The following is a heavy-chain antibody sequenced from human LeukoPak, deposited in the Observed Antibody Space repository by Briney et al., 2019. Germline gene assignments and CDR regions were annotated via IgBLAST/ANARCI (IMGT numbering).Heavy chain of an antibody. CDR1: GGSISSYS. J-gene: IGHJ6*03. Sequence: SETLSLTCTVSGGSISSYSWSWIRQPPGKGLEWIAYIYNSGSTNYNPSLKSRVTISVDTSNNQFSLKLSSVTAADTAVYYCARLYHDTSGYYWASNYYYYMDVWGKGTTVTISS. CDR3: ARLYHDTSGYYWASNYYYYMDV. V-gene: IGHV4-59*01. CDR2: IYNSGST. D-gene: IGHD3-22*01.